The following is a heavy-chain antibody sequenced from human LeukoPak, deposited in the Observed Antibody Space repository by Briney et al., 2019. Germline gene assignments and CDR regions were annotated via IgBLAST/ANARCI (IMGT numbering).Heavy chain of an antibody. Sequence: GESLKISCKGSGYSFTSYWIGWVRQMPGKGLEWMGIIYPGDSDTRYSPSFQGQVTISADTSISTAYLQWSSLKASDTAMYYCASALGYCSGGSCYFPDAFDIWGQGTMVTVSS. CDR1: GYSFTSYW. J-gene: IGHJ3*02. CDR2: IYPGDSDT. CDR3: ASALGYCSGGSCYFPDAFDI. D-gene: IGHD2-15*01. V-gene: IGHV5-51*01.